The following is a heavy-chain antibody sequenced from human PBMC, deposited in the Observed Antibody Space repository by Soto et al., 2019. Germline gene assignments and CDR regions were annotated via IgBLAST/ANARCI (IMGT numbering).Heavy chain of an antibody. CDR3: ARQLWLGGYYYYGMDV. CDR2: IIPIFGTA. Sequence: QVQLVQSGAEVKKPGSSVKVSCKASGGTFSSYAISWVRQAPGQGLEWMGGIIPIFGTANYAQKFQGRVTITADESTSTAYMEMISLRSEDTAGYYCARQLWLGGYYYYGMDVWGQGTTVTVSS. V-gene: IGHV1-69*01. D-gene: IGHD5-18*01. J-gene: IGHJ6*02. CDR1: GGTFSSYA.